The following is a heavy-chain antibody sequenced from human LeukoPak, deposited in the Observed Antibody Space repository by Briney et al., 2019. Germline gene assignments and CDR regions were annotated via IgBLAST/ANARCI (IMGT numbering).Heavy chain of an antibody. CDR3: ARDAGGCSSTSCYQRYYYYYGMDV. CDR2: IIPIFGTA. Sequence: ASVKVSCKASGGTFSGYAISWVRQAPGQGLEWMGGIIPIFGTANYAQKFQGRVTITADKSTSTAYMELSSLRSEDTAVYYCARDAGGCSSTSCYQRYYYYYGMDVWGKGTTVTVSS. J-gene: IGHJ6*04. D-gene: IGHD2-2*01. CDR1: GGTFSGYA. V-gene: IGHV1-69*06.